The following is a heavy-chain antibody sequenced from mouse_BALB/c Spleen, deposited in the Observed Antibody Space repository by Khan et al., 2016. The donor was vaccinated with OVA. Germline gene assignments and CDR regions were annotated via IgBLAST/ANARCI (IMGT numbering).Heavy chain of an antibody. Sequence: QVQLKESGAELMKPGASMKISCKATGYTFSTYWTEWVKQRPGHGLEWIGEILPGRGSTNYNEKFKGKATFTADTSSNTAHMHLSSLTSEDSAVYYCARIGNHWYFDVWGAGTTVTVSS. J-gene: IGHJ1*01. V-gene: IGHV1-9*01. CDR1: GYTFSTYW. D-gene: IGHD2-1*01. CDR3: ARIGNHWYFDV. CDR2: ILPGRGST.